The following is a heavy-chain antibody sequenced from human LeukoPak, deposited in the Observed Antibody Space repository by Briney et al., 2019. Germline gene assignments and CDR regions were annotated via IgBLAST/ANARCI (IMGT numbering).Heavy chain of an antibody. CDR1: GFTFSTYS. V-gene: IGHV3-48*04. CDR2: ISSSSRTI. Sequence: PGGSLRLSCAASGFTFSTYSMNWVRQAPGKGLEWVSYISSSSRTIYYADSVKGRFTISRDNANNSLYLQMNSLRVEDTSFYYCARGRGLYGMDVWGQGTTVTVSS. CDR3: ARGRGLYGMDV. J-gene: IGHJ6*02.